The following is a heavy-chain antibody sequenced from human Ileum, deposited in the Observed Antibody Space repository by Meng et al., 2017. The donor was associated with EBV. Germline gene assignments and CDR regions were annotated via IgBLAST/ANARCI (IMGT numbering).Heavy chain of an antibody. Sequence: LHWCGPELGPAAEPLSLTCAVSGDSIRSVKPWWGWIRQPPGKGLEWVGTIYYSGSTFYNPSLKSRVTISLDTSKNQFSLKVSSVTAADTAVYYCARRYYGVPFDNWGQGTLVTVSS. V-gene: IGHV4-39*01. CDR3: ARRYYGVPFDN. J-gene: IGHJ4*02. CDR2: IYYSGST. CDR1: GDSIRSVKPW. D-gene: IGHD3-3*01.